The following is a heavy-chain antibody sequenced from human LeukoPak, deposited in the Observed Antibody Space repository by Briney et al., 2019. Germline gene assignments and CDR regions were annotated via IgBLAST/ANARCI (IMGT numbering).Heavy chain of an antibody. CDR1: GFTFSSYW. D-gene: IGHD2-15*01. V-gene: IGHV3-74*01. Sequence: GGSLRLSCAASGFTFSSYWMHWVRQTPGKGLMWVARIKSDGSTIYADSVQGRFTISRDNAKNSLYLQMNSLRAEDTAVYYCAKGSSPYCSGGSCYLDYWGQGTLVTVSS. CDR2: IKSDGST. CDR3: AKGSSPYCSGGSCYLDY. J-gene: IGHJ4*02.